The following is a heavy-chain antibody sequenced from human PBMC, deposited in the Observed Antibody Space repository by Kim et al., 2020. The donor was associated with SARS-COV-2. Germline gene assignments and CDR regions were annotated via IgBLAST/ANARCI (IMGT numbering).Heavy chain of an antibody. CDR2: INPDNGGT. Sequence: ASVKVSCKASGYAFTGHPIYWVRQAPGQGLEWMGWINPDNGGTNYAPKFTGRFTITMDTSITTAYMEVTSLNSEDTAVYYCARVVGRGWNQRFARWGEGT. D-gene: IGHD6-19*01. V-gene: IGHV1-2*02. CDR1: GYAFTGHP. CDR3: ARVVGRGWNQRFAR. J-gene: IGHJ1*01.